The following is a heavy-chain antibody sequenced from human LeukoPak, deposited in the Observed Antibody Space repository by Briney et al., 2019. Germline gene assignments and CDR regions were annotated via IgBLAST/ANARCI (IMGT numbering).Heavy chain of an antibody. V-gene: IGHV3-7*01. CDR1: GFTLSSYA. J-gene: IGHJ4*02. D-gene: IGHD4-17*01. Sequence: GGSLRLSCAASGFTLSSYAMRWVRQAPGKGLEWVANIRQDGSEGYYVDSVRGRFTISRDNSKNTLYLQMNSLRAEDTAVYYCAPSGGGDYLSFDYWGQGTLVTVSS. CDR2: IRQDGSEG. CDR3: APSGGGDYLSFDY.